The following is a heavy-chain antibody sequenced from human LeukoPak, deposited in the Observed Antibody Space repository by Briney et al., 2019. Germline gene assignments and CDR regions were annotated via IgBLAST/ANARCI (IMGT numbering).Heavy chain of an antibody. J-gene: IGHJ4*02. CDR3: ARLQVSWGSSWYGGYFDY. V-gene: IGHV1-8*01. CDR2: MNPNSGNT. Sequence: ASVKVSCKASGYTFTSYDINWVRQATGQGLEWMGWMNPNSGNTGYAQKFQGRVTMTRNTSISTAYMELSSLRSEDTAVYYCARLQVSWGSSWYGGYFDYWGQGTLVTVSS. CDR1: GYTFTSYD. D-gene: IGHD6-13*01.